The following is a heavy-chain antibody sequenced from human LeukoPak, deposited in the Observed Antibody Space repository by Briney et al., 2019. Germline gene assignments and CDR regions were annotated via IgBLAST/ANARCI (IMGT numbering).Heavy chain of an antibody. CDR2: IYPDDSDT. J-gene: IGHJ4*02. CDR3: ASHDRNGPGGY. V-gene: IGHV5-51*01. D-gene: IGHD3-22*01. Sequence: GESLQISCKVSGYSFTNYWIGWVRQMPGRGLEWMGIIYPDDSDTRYSPSFQGQVTISTDKSVSTAYLQWSSLKASDTAMYYCASHDRNGPGGYWGQGTLVTVSS. CDR1: GYSFTNYW.